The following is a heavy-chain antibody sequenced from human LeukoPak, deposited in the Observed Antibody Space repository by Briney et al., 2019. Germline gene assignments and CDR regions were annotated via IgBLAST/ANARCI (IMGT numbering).Heavy chain of an antibody. V-gene: IGHV3-66*02. J-gene: IGHJ3*02. D-gene: IGHD3-3*01. CDR3: AFTIFGVVIKDDDAFDI. Sequence: GGSLRLSCAASGFTVSSNYMSWVRQAPGEGLEWVSVIYSGGSTYYADSVKGRFTISRDNSKNTLYLQMNSLRAEDTAVYYCAFTIFGVVIKDDDAFDIWGQGTMVTVSS. CDR1: GFTVSSNY. CDR2: IYSGGST.